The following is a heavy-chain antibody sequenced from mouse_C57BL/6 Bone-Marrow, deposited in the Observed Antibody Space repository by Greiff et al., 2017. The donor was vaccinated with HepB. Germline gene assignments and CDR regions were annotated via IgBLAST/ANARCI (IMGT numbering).Heavy chain of an antibody. CDR2: INYDGSST. J-gene: IGHJ3*01. V-gene: IGHV5-16*01. CDR1: GFTFSDYY. Sequence: EVMLVESEGGLVQPGSSMKLSCTASGFTFSDYYMAWVRQVPEKGLEWVANINYDGSSTYYLDSLKSRFIISSDNAKNILYLQMSSLKSEDTATYYCAREGSSYGWFAYWGQGTLVTVSA. CDR3: AREGSSYGWFAY. D-gene: IGHD1-1*01.